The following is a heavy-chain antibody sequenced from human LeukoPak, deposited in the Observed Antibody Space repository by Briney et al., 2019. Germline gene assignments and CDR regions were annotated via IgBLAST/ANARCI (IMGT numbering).Heavy chain of an antibody. CDR2: MNPISGNT. CDR3: ARGRGSGSYYKGYFDY. D-gene: IGHD3-10*01. CDR1: GYTFTSYD. Sequence: ASVKLSCNASGYTFTSYDINWVRQATGQGLEWMGWMNPISGNTGYAQKFQGRVTMTRNTSISTAYMELSSLRSEDTAVYYCARGRGSGSYYKGYFDYWGQGTLVTVSS. J-gene: IGHJ4*02. V-gene: IGHV1-8*01.